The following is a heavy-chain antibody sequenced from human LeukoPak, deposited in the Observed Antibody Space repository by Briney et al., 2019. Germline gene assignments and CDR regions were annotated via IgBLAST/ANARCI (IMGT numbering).Heavy chain of an antibody. J-gene: IGHJ4*02. CDR1: GFTFSNAW. V-gene: IGHV3-15*01. CDR3: ARRAGGYSHPYDY. D-gene: IGHD4-23*01. CDR2: IKSKTDGGTT. Sequence: PGGSPRLSCAASGFTFSNAWMSWVRQAPGKGLEWVGRIKSKTDGGTTDYAAPVKGRFTISRDNSKNTLYLQMNSLRAEDTAVYYCARRAGGYSHPYDYWGQGILVTVSS.